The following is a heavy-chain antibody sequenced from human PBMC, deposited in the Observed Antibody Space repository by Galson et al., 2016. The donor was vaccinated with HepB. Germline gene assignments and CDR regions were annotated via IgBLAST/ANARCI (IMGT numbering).Heavy chain of an antibody. CDR3: ATGISVAGKYYYYYMDV. CDR2: GNPRTGST. V-gene: IGHV1-46*01. J-gene: IGHJ6*03. Sequence: SVKVSCKASGYTFINYYMHWVRQAPGQGLEWMGIGNPRTGSTSYAQKFQDRVTVTRDTSTSTVYMELSSLRSEDTAVYYCATGISVAGKYYYYYMDVWGQGTMVPVSS. D-gene: IGHD6-19*01. CDR1: GYTFINYY.